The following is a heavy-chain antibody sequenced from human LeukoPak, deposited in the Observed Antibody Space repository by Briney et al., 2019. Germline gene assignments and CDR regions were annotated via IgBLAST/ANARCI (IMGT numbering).Heavy chain of an antibody. CDR3: ARDSYYGSGSYYGY. V-gene: IGHV4-4*07. Sequence: SETPSLTCTVSGGSISSYYWSWIRQPAGKGLEWIGRIYTSGSTNYNPSLKSRVTMSVDTSKNQFSLKLSSVTAADTAVYYCARDSYYGSGSYYGYWGQGTLVTVSS. D-gene: IGHD3-10*01. J-gene: IGHJ4*02. CDR1: GGSISSYY. CDR2: IYTSGST.